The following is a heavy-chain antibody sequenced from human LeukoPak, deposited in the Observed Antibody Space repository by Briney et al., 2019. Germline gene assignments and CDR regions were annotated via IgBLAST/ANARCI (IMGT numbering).Heavy chain of an antibody. CDR2: ISGSGSST. V-gene: IGHV3-23*01. CDR1: GFTFSTYA. CDR3: AKKEGNSGSHLGDY. Sequence: GGSLRLSCAGSGFTFSTYAMSWGRQAPGEGLGWVSSISGSGSSTYYADSVKGRFIISRDNPKNTLYLQMSSLKVEDTAVYYGAKKEGNSGSHLGDYWGQGTLVSVSS. D-gene: IGHD3-10*01. J-gene: IGHJ4*02.